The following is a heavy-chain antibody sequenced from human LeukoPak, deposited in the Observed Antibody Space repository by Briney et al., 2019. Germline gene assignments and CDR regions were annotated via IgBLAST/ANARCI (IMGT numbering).Heavy chain of an antibody. D-gene: IGHD2/OR15-2a*01. V-gene: IGHV1-69*05. J-gene: IGHJ3*02. Sequence: GASVKVSCKASGGTFSIYAISWVRQAPGQGLEWMGGIIPIFGTANYAQKFQGRVTITTDESTSTAYMELSSLRSEDTAVYYCARHSFSHDAFDIWGQGTMVAVSS. CDR1: GGTFSIYA. CDR2: IIPIFGTA. CDR3: ARHSFSHDAFDI.